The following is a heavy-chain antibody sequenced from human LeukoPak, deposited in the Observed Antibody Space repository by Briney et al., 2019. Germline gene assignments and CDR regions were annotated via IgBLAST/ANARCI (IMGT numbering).Heavy chain of an antibody. CDR2: ISAYSGDT. CDR3: ARSVPEGGVSSWYPHSDNWFDP. V-gene: IGHV1-18*01. Sequence: GASVKVSCKASGYTFSGYGISWVRQAPGQGLEWMGWISAYSGDTNYAQRLQGRVTMTTDTSTSTAYMELRSLRSDDTAVYYCARSVPEGGVSSWYPHSDNWFDPWGQGTLVTVSS. CDR1: GYTFSGYG. D-gene: IGHD6-13*01. J-gene: IGHJ5*02.